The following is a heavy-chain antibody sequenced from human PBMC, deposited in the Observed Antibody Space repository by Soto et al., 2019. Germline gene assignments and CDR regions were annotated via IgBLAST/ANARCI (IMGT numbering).Heavy chain of an antibody. CDR2: INAGNGNT. J-gene: IGHJ6*02. Sequence: ASVKVSCKASGYTFTSYAMHWVRQAPGQRLEWMGWINAGNGNTKYSQKFQGRVTITRDTSASTAYMELSSLRSEDTAVYYCARGHGDEDYYYGMDVWGQGTTVTVSS. CDR3: ARGHGDEDYYYGMDV. D-gene: IGHD7-27*01. CDR1: GYTFTSYA. V-gene: IGHV1-3*01.